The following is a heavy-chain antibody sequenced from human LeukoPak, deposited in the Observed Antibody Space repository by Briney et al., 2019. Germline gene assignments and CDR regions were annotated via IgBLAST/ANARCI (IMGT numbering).Heavy chain of an antibody. V-gene: IGHV1-46*01. CDR3: ARDQEGFDY. CDR1: GYTFTNYG. J-gene: IGHJ4*02. Sequence: ASVKVSCKASGYTFTNYGIGWVRQAPGQGLEWMGMIYPRDGSTGYAQNFQGRVTVTRDTSTTTVHMELRGLRSEDTAVYYCARDQEGFDYWGQGTVVTVSS. CDR2: IYPRDGST.